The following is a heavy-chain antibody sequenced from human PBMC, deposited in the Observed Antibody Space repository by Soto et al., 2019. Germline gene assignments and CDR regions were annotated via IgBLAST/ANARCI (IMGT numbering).Heavy chain of an antibody. CDR2: IYYSGST. Sequence: SETLSLTCTVSGGSISSYYWSWIRQPPGKGLEWFGYIYYSGSTNYNPSLKSRVTISVDTSKNQFSLKLSSVTVADTAVYYCARDQLGYCTNGVCYGLHGMDVWGQGTTVTVSS. D-gene: IGHD2-8*01. V-gene: IGHV4-59*01. CDR3: ARDQLGYCTNGVCYGLHGMDV. CDR1: GGSISSYY. J-gene: IGHJ6*02.